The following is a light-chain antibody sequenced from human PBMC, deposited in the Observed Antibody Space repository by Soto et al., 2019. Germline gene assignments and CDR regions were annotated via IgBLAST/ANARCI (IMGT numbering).Light chain of an antibody. J-gene: IGKJ1*01. CDR3: QKYDSAPWT. V-gene: IGKV1-27*01. CDR2: AAS. CDR1: QGISNY. Sequence: DIQMTQSPSSLSASVRDRVTITCRASQGISNYLAWYQQKPGKVPKLLIYAASTLQSGVPSRFSGSGSGTDFTLTISSLQPEDVSTYYCQKYDSAPWTFGQGTNVEIK.